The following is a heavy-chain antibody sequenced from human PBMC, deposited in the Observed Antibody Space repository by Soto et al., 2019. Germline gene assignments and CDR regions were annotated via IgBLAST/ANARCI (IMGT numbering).Heavy chain of an antibody. V-gene: IGHV3-53*01. Sequence: EVQLVESGGGLIQPGGSLRLSCAASGFTVSDNHMSWVRQAPGKGLEGVSLIYGGGRTYYADSVKGRFTISRDNSKNTLYLQMNRLRAEDTAVYYCARDHSMGYFDCWGQGILVTVSS. CDR3: ARDHSMGYFDC. CDR2: IYGGGRT. J-gene: IGHJ4*02. CDR1: GFTVSDNH.